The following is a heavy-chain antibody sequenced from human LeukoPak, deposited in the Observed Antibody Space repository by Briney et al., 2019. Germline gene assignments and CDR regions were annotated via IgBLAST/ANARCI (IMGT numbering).Heavy chain of an antibody. D-gene: IGHD5-24*01. CDR1: GGSISSYY. V-gene: IGHV4-59*01. Sequence: SETLSLTCTVSGGSISSYYWSWIRQPPGKGLEWIGYIYHSGSTNYNPSLKSRVTISVDTSKNQFSLKLSSVTAADTAVYYCASTRDGYNYVYFDYWGQGTLVTVSS. J-gene: IGHJ4*02. CDR2: IYHSGST. CDR3: ASTRDGYNYVYFDY.